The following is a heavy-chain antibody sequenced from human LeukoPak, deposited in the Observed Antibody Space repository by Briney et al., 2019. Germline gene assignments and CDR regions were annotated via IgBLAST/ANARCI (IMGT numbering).Heavy chain of an antibody. V-gene: IGHV1-2*02. CDR3: ARDHVAGTNYYGMDV. Sequence: ASVKVYCKASGYTFTGYYMHWVRQAPGQGLEWMGWINPNSGGTNYAQKFQGRVTMTRDTSISTAYMELSRLRSDDTAVYYCARDHVAGTNYYGMDVWGQGTTVTVSS. J-gene: IGHJ6*02. CDR2: INPNSGGT. CDR1: GYTFTGYY. D-gene: IGHD6-19*01.